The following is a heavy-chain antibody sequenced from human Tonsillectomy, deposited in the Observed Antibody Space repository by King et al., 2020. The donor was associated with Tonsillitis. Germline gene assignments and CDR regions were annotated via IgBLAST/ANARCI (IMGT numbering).Heavy chain of an antibody. V-gene: IGHV3-48*01. J-gene: IGHJ4*02. CDR2: ISSTSSTI. Sequence: VQLVESGGGLVQPGGSLRLSCAASGFTFNLYSMNWVRQAPGKGLEWVSYISSTSSTIYYADSVKGRLTISRDNAKKSLYLQMNSLRAEDTAVYFCARGRGYSSTWYELFFDCWGQGTLVTVSS. D-gene: IGHD6-13*01. CDR3: ARGRGYSSTWYELFFDC. CDR1: GFTFNLYS.